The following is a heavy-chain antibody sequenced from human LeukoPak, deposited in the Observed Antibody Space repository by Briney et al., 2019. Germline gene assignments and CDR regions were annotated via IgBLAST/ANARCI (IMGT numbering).Heavy chain of an antibody. V-gene: IGHV1-24*01. CDR2: FDPKDAET. Sequence: ASVKVSCKVSGYTLTELSMHWVRQAPGKGLEWMGGFDPKDAETIYAQKFQGRVTMTEDTSSDTAYMELNSLRSEDTAVYYCATPTHARGGPWFDPWGQGALVTVSS. CDR3: ATPTHARGGPWFDP. CDR1: GYTLTELS. J-gene: IGHJ5*02. D-gene: IGHD2-15*01.